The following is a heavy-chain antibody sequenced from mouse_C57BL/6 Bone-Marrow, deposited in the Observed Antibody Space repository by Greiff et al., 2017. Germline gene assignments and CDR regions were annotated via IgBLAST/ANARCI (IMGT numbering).Heavy chain of an antibody. V-gene: IGHV1-69*01. Sequence: QVQLQQPGAELVMPGASVKLSCKASGYTFTSYWMHWVKQRPGQGLEWIGEIDPSDSYTNYNQKFKGKSTLTVDKSSSTAYMQLSRLTSQDSAVYYCARVSGNYGFDYWGQGTTLTVSS. CDR1: GYTFTSYW. J-gene: IGHJ2*01. CDR3: ARVSGNYGFDY. CDR2: IDPSDSYT. D-gene: IGHD2-1*01.